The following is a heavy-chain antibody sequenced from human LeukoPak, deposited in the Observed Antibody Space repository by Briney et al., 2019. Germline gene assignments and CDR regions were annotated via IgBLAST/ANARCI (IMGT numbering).Heavy chain of an antibody. CDR3: ARAVTAVTKFGLDY. CDR1: GFTFSSYW. J-gene: IGHJ4*02. CDR2: INSDGSST. D-gene: IGHD4-17*01. Sequence: GGSLRLSCAASGFTFSSYWMHWVRQAPGKGLVWVSHINSDGSSTNYADSVKGRFTTSRDNAKNTMYLQMNSLRAEDTAVYYCARAVTAVTKFGLDYWGQGTLVTVSS. V-gene: IGHV3-74*01.